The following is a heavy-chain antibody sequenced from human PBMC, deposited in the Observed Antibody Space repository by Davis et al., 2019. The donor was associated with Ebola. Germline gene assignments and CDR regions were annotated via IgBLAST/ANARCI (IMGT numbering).Heavy chain of an antibody. J-gene: IGHJ6*02. CDR1: GGSFSGYY. CDR3: ARDHIRERSYYYYGMDV. D-gene: IGHD1-1*01. CDR2: INHSGST. Sequence: SETLSLTCAVYGGSFSGYYWSWIRQPPGKGLEWIGEINHSGSTNYNPSLKSRVTISVDTSKNQFSLKLSSVTAADTAVYYCARDHIRERSYYYYGMDVWGQGTTVTVSS. V-gene: IGHV4-34*01.